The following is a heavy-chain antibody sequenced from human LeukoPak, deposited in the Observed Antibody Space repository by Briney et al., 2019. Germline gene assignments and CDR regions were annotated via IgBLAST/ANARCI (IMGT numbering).Heavy chain of an antibody. CDR1: GGSISINSYN. Sequence: SETLSLTCTVSGGSISINSYNWAWIRQPPGKGLEWIGAIHYRGTTYYNPSLKSRVTISVDTSKNQFSMKLNSLTAADTAVYYCAMSYYFGESYFDYWGQGTLVTVSS. V-gene: IGHV4-39*01. D-gene: IGHD1-26*01. CDR2: IHYRGTT. CDR3: AMSYYFGESYFDY. J-gene: IGHJ4*02.